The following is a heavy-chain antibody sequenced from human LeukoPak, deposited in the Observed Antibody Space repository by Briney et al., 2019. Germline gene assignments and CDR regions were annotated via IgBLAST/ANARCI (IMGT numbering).Heavy chain of an antibody. CDR2: VNHSGST. Sequence: SETLSLTCAVYGGSFSGYYWSWIRQPPGKGLEWIGEVNHSGSTTYNPSLKSRVTISGDTSKNQFSLKLSSVTAADTAVYYCARDRPQDCSSTSCLFLYFDLWGRGTLVTVSS. D-gene: IGHD2-2*01. CDR3: ARDRPQDCSSTSCLFLYFDL. V-gene: IGHV4-34*01. CDR1: GGSFSGYY. J-gene: IGHJ2*01.